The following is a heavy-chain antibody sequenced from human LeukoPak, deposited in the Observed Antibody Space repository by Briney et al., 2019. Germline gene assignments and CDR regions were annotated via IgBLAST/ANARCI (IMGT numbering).Heavy chain of an antibody. V-gene: IGHV1-2*02. CDR1: GYILSDYY. J-gene: IGHJ4*02. CDR2: INPHSGGT. CDR3: VRDGDGRINFDY. D-gene: IGHD3-10*01. Sequence: ASAKVSCKASGYILSDYYMHWVRQVPGQGLEWMGWINPHSGGTNYAQKFQGRVTMTRDTSISTDYMELSRLTSDDTAVYYCVRDGDGRINFDYWGQGTLVTVSS.